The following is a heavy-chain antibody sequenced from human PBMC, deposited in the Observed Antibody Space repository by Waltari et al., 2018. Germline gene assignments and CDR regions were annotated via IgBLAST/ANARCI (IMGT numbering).Heavy chain of an antibody. Sequence: QLQLQESGPGLVKPSETLSLTCTVSGGSISSSSYYWGWIRQPPGKGLEWIGSIYYSGSTYYNPALKSRVTISVDTSKNQFSLKLSSVTAADTAVYYCARVGDYALDYWGQGTLVTVSS. D-gene: IGHD4-17*01. V-gene: IGHV4-39*07. CDR2: IYYSGST. CDR3: ARVGDYALDY. CDR1: GGSISSSSYY. J-gene: IGHJ4*02.